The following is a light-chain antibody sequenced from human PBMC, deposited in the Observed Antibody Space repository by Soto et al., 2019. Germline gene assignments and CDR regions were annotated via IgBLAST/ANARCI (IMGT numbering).Light chain of an antibody. J-gene: IGKJ1*01. Sequence: EIVVTQSPATLSVSPVEGATLSCRASQSVSSKLAWYQQKPGQAPRLLIYGASTRATGIPARFSGSGSGTEFTLIISSLQSEDCAVYYCQQYNSWLWTFGQGTKVDIK. CDR2: GAS. CDR3: QQYNSWLWT. V-gene: IGKV3-15*01. CDR1: QSVSSK.